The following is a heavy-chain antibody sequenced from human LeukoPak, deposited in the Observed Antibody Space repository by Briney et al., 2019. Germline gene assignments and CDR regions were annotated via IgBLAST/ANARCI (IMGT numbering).Heavy chain of an antibody. CDR1: GFTFSDYY. D-gene: IGHD5-12*01. CDR2: ISSSGSTI. Sequence: GGSLRLSCAASGFTFSDYYMSWIRQAPGKGLEWVSYISSSGSTIYYADSVKGRFTISRDNAKNSLYLQMNSQRAEDTAVYYCASTHRGYSGYEDYWGQGTLVTVSS. V-gene: IGHV3-11*01. CDR3: ASTHRGYSGYEDY. J-gene: IGHJ4*02.